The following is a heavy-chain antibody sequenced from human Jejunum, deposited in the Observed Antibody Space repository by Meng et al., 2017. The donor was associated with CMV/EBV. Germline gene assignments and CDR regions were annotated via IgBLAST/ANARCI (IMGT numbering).Heavy chain of an antibody. CDR2: INIGNGGT. J-gene: IGHJ4*02. Sequence: QVQLVQSGAEVKKPGASVKVSCRASGYTFTTFAIHWVRQAPGQRLEWMGWINIGNGGTYYSQKFQGRLTVTRDTSASTAYMELSSLRSEDTAVYYCARYYGSGALDYWGQGTLVTVSS. V-gene: IGHV1-3*04. D-gene: IGHD3-10*01. CDR1: GYTFTTFA. CDR3: ARYYGSGALDY.